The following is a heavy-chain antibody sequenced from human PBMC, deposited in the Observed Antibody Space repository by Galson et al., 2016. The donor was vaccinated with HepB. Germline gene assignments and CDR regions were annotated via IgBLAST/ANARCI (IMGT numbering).Heavy chain of an antibody. V-gene: IGHV1-2*02. D-gene: IGHD1-26*01. Sequence: SVKVSCKASGYILTGYYVHWVRQAPGRGLEWMGWIDPRSGGTIYAENFTGRVTMTRDTSINTAYMELSRLRSPDTAVYYFARLRRIVTTGSWSSPSYFDYWGQGTLVTVSS. J-gene: IGHJ4*02. CDR1: GYILTGYY. CDR2: IDPRSGGT. CDR3: ARLRRIVTTGSWSSPSYFDY.